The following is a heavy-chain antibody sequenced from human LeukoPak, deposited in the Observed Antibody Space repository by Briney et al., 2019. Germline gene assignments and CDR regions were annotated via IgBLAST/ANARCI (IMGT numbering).Heavy chain of an antibody. Sequence: SETLSLTCTVSGGSISTYYWTWIRQPAGKGLEWIGRIYTSGTTNYNPSLKSRVTISVDKSKKQFSLKLSSVTAADTAVYYCARGGSSGPDCWGQGTLVTVSS. D-gene: IGHD6-19*01. J-gene: IGHJ4*02. CDR3: ARGGSSGPDC. V-gene: IGHV4-4*07. CDR1: GGSISTYY. CDR2: IYTSGTT.